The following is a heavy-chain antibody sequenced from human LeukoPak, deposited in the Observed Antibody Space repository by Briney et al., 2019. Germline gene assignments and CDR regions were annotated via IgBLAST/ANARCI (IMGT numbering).Heavy chain of an antibody. CDR3: AKVEGKIDPAGYFDY. CDR2: ISYDGSNK. D-gene: IGHD3-22*01. V-gene: IGHV3-30*18. J-gene: IGHJ4*02. CDR1: GVTFSSYG. Sequence: GGSLRLSCAASGVTFSSYGMHWVRQAPGKGLEWVAVISYDGSNKYYADSVKGRFTISRDNSKNTLYLQMNSLRAEDTAVYYCAKVEGKIDPAGYFDYWGQGTLVTVSS.